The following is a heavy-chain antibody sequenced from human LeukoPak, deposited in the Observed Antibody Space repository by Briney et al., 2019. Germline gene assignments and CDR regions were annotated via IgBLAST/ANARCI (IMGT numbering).Heavy chain of an antibody. J-gene: IGHJ5*02. Sequence: ASVKVSCKASGYTFTSYGISWVRQAPGQGLEWMGWINPNNGNTIYAQKLQGRVTMTTDTSTNTAYMDLRSLRSDDTAVCYCARGGSGGSGGWLDPWGQGTPVTVSS. CDR1: GYTFTSYG. D-gene: IGHD2-15*01. CDR2: INPNNGNT. V-gene: IGHV1-18*01. CDR3: ARGGSGGSGGWLDP.